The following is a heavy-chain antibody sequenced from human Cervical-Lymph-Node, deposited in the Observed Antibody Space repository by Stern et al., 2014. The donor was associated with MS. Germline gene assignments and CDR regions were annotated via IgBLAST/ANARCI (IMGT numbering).Heavy chain of an antibody. J-gene: IGHJ5*02. Sequence: VQLVQSGAEVKKPGESLKISCKGSEYNFNTHWIAWVRQMPGKGLEWLGNIYPGNSDTRYNPALQGQVSISADKSITTASLHFSSLKASDSAMYFCARHGGPNWNHEAHNWFDPWGQGTLVTVSS. CDR2: IYPGNSDT. V-gene: IGHV5-51*03. D-gene: IGHD1-14*01. CDR3: ARHGGPNWNHEAHNWFDP. CDR1: EYNFNTHW.